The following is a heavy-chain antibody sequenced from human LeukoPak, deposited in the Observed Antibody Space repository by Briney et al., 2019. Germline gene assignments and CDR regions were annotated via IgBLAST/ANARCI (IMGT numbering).Heavy chain of an antibody. V-gene: IGHV3-21*01. CDR2: ITSSSTYI. CDR1: GFTFSSST. J-gene: IGHJ6*03. CDR3: ARDEAYYYYMDV. Sequence: PGGSLRLSCAASGFTFSSSTMNWVRQAPGKGLEWVSPITSSSTYIYYADSVRGRFTISRDNAKNSLFLHMDSLRAEDTAVYYCARDEAYYYYMDVWGKGTTVTVSS.